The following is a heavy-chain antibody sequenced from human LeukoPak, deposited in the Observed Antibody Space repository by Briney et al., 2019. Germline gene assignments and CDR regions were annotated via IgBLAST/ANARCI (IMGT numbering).Heavy chain of an antibody. CDR2: ISSSSSYI. Sequence: GGSLRLSCPSSGFTSISYIMNWVRQPPGKGLEWVSSISSSSSYIYYADSVKGRFTISRDNAKNSLYLQMNSLRAEDTAVYYCARDRKSNWGQGTLVTVSS. D-gene: IGHD6-6*01. CDR3: ARDRKSN. CDR1: GFTSISYI. J-gene: IGHJ4*02. V-gene: IGHV3-21*01.